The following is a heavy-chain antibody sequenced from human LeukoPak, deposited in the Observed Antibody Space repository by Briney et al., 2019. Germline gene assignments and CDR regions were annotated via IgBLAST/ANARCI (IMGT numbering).Heavy chain of an antibody. CDR3: ARIMVREDDAFDI. D-gene: IGHD3-10*01. J-gene: IGHJ3*02. CDR2: ISDGGTRT. Sequence: GSLRLSCAASGFTFSRYVMTWVRQAPGKGLDWVSAISDGGTRTYYADSVKGRFTISRDNSKNTLYLQMHSLTAEDTALYYCARIMVREDDAFDIWGQGTIVTVSS. V-gene: IGHV3-23*01. CDR1: GFTFSRYV.